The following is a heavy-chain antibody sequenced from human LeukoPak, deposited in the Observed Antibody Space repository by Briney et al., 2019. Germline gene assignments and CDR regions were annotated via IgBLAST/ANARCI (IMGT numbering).Heavy chain of an antibody. V-gene: IGHV3-9*01. D-gene: IGHD4-23*01. Sequence: GGSLRLSCAASGFTFSSYAMSWVRQAPGKGLEWVSGISWNSGSIGYADSVKGRFTISRDNAKNSLYLQMNSLRAEDTALYYCARRYGGNSGLDYWGQGTLVTVSS. CDR3: ARRYGGNSGLDY. CDR2: ISWNSGSI. J-gene: IGHJ4*02. CDR1: GFTFSSYA.